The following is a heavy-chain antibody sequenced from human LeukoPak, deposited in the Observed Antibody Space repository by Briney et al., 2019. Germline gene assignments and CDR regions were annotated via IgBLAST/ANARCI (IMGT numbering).Heavy chain of an antibody. J-gene: IGHJ4*02. Sequence: ASVKVSCKASGYTFTGYHMHWVRLAPGQGLEWMGWITPNSGDTNYAQKFQGRVTMTRDTSISTAYMELSRLRSDDTAVYYCARDYCSSTGCLFDYWGQGTLVTVSS. CDR3: ARDYCSSTGCLFDY. V-gene: IGHV1-2*02. CDR1: GYTFTGYH. CDR2: ITPNSGDT. D-gene: IGHD2-2*01.